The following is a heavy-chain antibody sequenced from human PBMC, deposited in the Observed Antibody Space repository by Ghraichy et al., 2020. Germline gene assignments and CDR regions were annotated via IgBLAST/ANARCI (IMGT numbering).Heavy chain of an antibody. CDR3: ARRVGMWASTGTNPFDY. CDR2: IYPGDSDT. D-gene: IGHD1-7*01. Sequence: GESLNISCKGSGYSFTSYWIGWVRQMPGKGLEWMGIIYPGDSDTRYSPSFQGQVTISADKSISTAYLQWSSLKASDTAMYYCARRVGMWASTGTNPFDYWGQGTLVTVSS. V-gene: IGHV5-51*01. J-gene: IGHJ4*02. CDR1: GYSFTSYW.